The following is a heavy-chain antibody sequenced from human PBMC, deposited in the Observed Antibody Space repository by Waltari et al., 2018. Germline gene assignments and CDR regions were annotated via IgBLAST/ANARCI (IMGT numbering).Heavy chain of an antibody. V-gene: IGHV1-2*06. J-gene: IGHJ4*02. CDR3: ARDLLGARYDLMN. D-gene: IGHD2-2*01. Sequence: QVQLVQSGAEVKKPGASVKVSCKASGYPFTGYYMHWVRQAPGQGLEWMGRINPNSGGTNYAQKFQGRVTMTRDTSISTAYMELSRLRSDDTAVYYCARDLLGARYDLMNWGQGTLVTVSS. CDR2: INPNSGGT. CDR1: GYPFTGYY.